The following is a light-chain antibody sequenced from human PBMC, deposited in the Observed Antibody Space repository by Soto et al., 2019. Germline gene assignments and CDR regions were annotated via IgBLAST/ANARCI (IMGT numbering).Light chain of an antibody. V-gene: IGKV2-30*01. CDR3: MQGTHWPAT. J-gene: IGKJ1*01. CDR1: EVLQYYDGYIY. CDR2: RVS. Sequence: DVLLTQSPLSLPGTLGQPASMSCRSSEVLQYYDGYIYLNWYLQRQGQSPRRLFYRVSNRDSGVPDRFSASGSGTNFTMKISRMEAEDVGVYFCMQGTHWPATFGQVTRVDIK.